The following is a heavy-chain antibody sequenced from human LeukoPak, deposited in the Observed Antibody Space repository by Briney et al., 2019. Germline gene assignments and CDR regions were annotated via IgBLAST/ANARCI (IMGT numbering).Heavy chain of an antibody. CDR3: ARDPNGDYIGAFDM. D-gene: IGHD4-17*01. CDR1: GFTFSTYA. Sequence: GGSLRLSCTASGFTFSTYAMMWVRQTPGKGLEWVSAISAGGGNAHYADSVKGRFTISRDNSKHTLFLQMNSLRAEDTAVYYCARDPNGDYIGAFDMWGPGTMVTVSS. CDR2: ISAGGGNA. V-gene: IGHV3-23*01. J-gene: IGHJ3*02.